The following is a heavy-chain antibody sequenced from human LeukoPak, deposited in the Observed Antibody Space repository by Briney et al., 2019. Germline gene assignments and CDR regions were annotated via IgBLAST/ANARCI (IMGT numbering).Heavy chain of an antibody. J-gene: IGHJ5*02. CDR2: ISYDGNNE. V-gene: IGHV3-30*04. CDR1: GFTFSSSA. CDR3: ARDRSSGRTTWFDP. D-gene: IGHD6-19*01. Sequence: PGRSLRLSCAASGFTFSSSAMHWVRQASGKGLEWVAFISYDGNNEYYADSVKGRFTISRDNSKNTLYLQTNSLRVEDTAVYYCARDRSSGRTTWFDPWGQGTLVTVSS.